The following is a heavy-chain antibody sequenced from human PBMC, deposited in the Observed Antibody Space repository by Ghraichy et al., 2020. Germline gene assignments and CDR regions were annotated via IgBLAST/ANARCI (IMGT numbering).Heavy chain of an antibody. CDR2: ITAGGFDT. Sequence: GVLRLSCAASGFTFRNFAMTWVRQAPGKGPEWVSTITAGGFDTYYADSVKGRFTISRDNFKGTVYLQMDSLRADDTAVYYCANNGAFTATSFGYYYDPMDVWGQGTTVTVSS. CDR3: ANNGAFTATSFGYYYDPMDV. J-gene: IGHJ6*02. V-gene: IGHV3-23*01. CDR1: GFTFRNFA. D-gene: IGHD4-17*01.